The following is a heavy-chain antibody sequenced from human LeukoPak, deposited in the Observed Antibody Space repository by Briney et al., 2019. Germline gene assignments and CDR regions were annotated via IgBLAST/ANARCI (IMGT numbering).Heavy chain of an antibody. J-gene: IGHJ4*02. D-gene: IGHD3-22*01. Sequence: SGPTLVKPTRTLTLNCTFSGFSLSTSGVGVGWIRQPPGKALEWLALIYWDDDKRYSPSLKSRLTITKDTSKNQVVLTMTNMDPVDTATYYCAHTTYYYDSSGYPPLTGWGQGTLVTVSS. CDR3: AHTTYYYDSSGYPPLTG. V-gene: IGHV2-5*02. CDR2: IYWDDDK. CDR1: GFSLSTSGVG.